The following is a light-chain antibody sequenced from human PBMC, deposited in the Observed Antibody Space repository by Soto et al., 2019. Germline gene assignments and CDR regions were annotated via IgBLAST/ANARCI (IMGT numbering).Light chain of an antibody. Sequence: DIQMTQSPSTLSASVGDRVTITCRASQTMYWWLAWYQQKPGKAPKLLIYKASNLESGVASRFSGSGSGTEFTLTISSLQPDDFATYYCQQYNSYWTFGQGTKVEIK. CDR1: QTMYWW. V-gene: IGKV1-5*03. CDR3: QQYNSYWT. J-gene: IGKJ1*01. CDR2: KAS.